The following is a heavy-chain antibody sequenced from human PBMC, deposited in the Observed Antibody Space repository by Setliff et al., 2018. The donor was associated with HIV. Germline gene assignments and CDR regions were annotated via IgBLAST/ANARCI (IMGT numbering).Heavy chain of an antibody. J-gene: IGHJ4*01. CDR3: SNFLPGGWYFDY. D-gene: IGHD3-10*01. CDR2: IYYSGGT. CDR1: GGSITSYF. V-gene: IGHV4-59*01. Sequence: SETLSLTCTVSGGSITSYFWSWIRQPPGKGLVWIGNIYYSGGTNYNPSLKSRVTISIDTSKNQFSLTRSPVTAADTAVNYCSNFLPGGWYFDYWCHGPLVNVSS.